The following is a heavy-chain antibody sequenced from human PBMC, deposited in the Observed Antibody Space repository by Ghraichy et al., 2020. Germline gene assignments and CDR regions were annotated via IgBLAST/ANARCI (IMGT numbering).Heavy chain of an antibody. D-gene: IGHD1-26*01. CDR2: INAGNGNT. CDR3: ASSGGSYGGDYYYMDV. V-gene: IGHV1-3*01. J-gene: IGHJ6*03. Sequence: ASVKVSCKASGYTFTSYAMHWVRQAPGQRLEWMGWINAGNGNTKYSQKFQGRVTITRDTSASTAYMELSSLRSEDTAVYYCASSGGSYGGDYYYMDVWGKGATVTVSS. CDR1: GYTFTSYA.